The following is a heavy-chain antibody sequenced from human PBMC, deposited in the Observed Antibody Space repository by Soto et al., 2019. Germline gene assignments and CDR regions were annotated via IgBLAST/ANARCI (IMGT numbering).Heavy chain of an antibody. CDR2: ISWNSGSI. CDR3: AKDNTKYRRSWTEVEY. V-gene: IGHV3-9*01. D-gene: IGHD6-13*01. CDR1: VFTFYDYS. Sequence: SLILSCSSSVFTFYDYSIHLFRQAPVNGLEWVSGISWNSGSIGYADSVKGRFTISRDNAKNSLYLQMNSLRAEDTALYYCAKDNTKYRRSWTEVEYWGKGTMVNVSS. J-gene: IGHJ4*02.